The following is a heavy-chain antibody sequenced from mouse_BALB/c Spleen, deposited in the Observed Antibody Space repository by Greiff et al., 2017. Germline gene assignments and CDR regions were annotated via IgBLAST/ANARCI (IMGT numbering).Heavy chain of an antibody. J-gene: IGHJ2*01. D-gene: IGHD4-1*01. CDR3: ARETGTYYFDY. Sequence: EVKLVESGPGLVKPSQSLSLTCTVTGYSITSDYAWNWIRQFPGNKLEWMGYISYSGSTSYNPSLKSRISITRDTSKNQFFLQLNSVTTEDTATYYCARETGTYYFDYWGQGTTLTVSS. CDR2: ISYSGST. CDR1: GYSITSDYA. V-gene: IGHV3-2*02.